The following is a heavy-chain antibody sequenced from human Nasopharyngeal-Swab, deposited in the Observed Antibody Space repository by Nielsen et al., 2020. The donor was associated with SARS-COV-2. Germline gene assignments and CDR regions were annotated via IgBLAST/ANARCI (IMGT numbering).Heavy chain of an antibody. J-gene: IGHJ4*02. D-gene: IGHD5-12*01. Sequence: GESLKISCAASGFTFSSYAMSWVRQAPGKGLEWVSAISGSGGSTYYADSVKGRFTISRDNSKNTLYLQMNSLRVEDTAVYYCAKDRGRGVAIFDYWGQGTLVTVSS. CDR1: GFTFSSYA. CDR2: ISGSGGST. CDR3: AKDRGRGVAIFDY. V-gene: IGHV3-23*01.